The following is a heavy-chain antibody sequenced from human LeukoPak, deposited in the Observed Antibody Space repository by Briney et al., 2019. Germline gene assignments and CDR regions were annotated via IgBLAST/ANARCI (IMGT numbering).Heavy chain of an antibody. J-gene: IGHJ5*02. D-gene: IGHD6-13*01. CDR1: GYTFSDYV. Sequence: ASVKVSCKASGYTFSDYVIHWVRQAPGQGLECMGWINPKSGGTNYVQKFQGRVTMTRDTSINTVYMELSSLNSDDTAMYYCARDHATAVYSSSWYPTRFDPWGQGTLVTVSS. CDR3: ARDHATAVYSSSWYPTRFDP. CDR2: INPKSGGT. V-gene: IGHV1-2*02.